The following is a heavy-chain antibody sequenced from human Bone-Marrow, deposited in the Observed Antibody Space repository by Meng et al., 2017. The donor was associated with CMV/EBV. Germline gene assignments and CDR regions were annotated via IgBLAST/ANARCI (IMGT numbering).Heavy chain of an antibody. CDR1: GGSFSGYY. D-gene: IGHD2-2*01. Sequence: SETLSLTCAVYGGSFSGYYWSWIRQPPGKGLEWIGEINPSGSTNYNPSLKSRVTISVDTSKNQFSLKLSSVTAADTAVYYCARVGRLSTLNYYYGMDVWGQGTTVTVSS. CDR3: ARVGRLSTLNYYYGMDV. CDR2: INPSGST. V-gene: IGHV4-34*01. J-gene: IGHJ6*02.